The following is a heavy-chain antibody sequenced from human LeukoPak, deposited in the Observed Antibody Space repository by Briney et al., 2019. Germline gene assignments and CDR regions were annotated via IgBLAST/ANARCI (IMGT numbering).Heavy chain of an antibody. V-gene: IGHV1-2*02. Sequence: ASVKVSCKASGYTFTGYYMHWVRQAPGQGLEWMGWINPNSGGTNYAQKFQGRVTMTRDTSISTAHMELSRLRSDDTAVYYCARGRACGSTSCYKTGGWFDPWGQGTLVTVSS. J-gene: IGHJ5*02. CDR3: ARGRACGSTSCYKTGGWFDP. CDR2: INPNSGGT. CDR1: GYTFTGYY. D-gene: IGHD2-2*02.